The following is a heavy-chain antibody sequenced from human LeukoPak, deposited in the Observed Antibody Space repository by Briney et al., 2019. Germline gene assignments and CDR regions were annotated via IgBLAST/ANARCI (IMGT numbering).Heavy chain of an antibody. V-gene: IGHV5-51*01. D-gene: IGHD3-9*01. CDR1: GYSFTSYW. J-gene: IGHJ4*02. CDR3: ASTATVYNNDWYYFDY. Sequence: GESLKIPCKGSGYSFTSYWIGCLRQMPGESVEWMGIINYGDSDTRYSPSFQGQVTISADKSIRNAYLQWSSLKASDTAMYYCASTATVYNNDWYYFDYWGRGTLVTVSS. CDR2: INYGDSDT.